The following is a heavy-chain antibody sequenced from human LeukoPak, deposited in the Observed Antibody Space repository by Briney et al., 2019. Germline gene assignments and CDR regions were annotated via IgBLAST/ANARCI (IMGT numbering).Heavy chain of an antibody. J-gene: IGHJ4*02. V-gene: IGHV1-24*01. CDR3: AIRDRGYMVY. Sequence: ASVKVSCKVSGYTLTELSMRWVRQAPGKGLEWMGGFDPEDGKTIYAQKFQGRVTMTEDTSTDTAYMELISLTSEDTAVYYCAIRDRGYMVYWGQGTLVTVSS. CDR1: GYTLTELS. D-gene: IGHD5-18*01. CDR2: FDPEDGKT.